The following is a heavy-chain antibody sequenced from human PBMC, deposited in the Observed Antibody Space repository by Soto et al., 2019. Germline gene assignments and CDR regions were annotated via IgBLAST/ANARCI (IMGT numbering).Heavy chain of an antibody. V-gene: IGHV4-34*01. CDR3: ARGFLWGAAAGTWRYYYYYGMDV. CDR1: GGRFSGYC. D-gene: IGHD6-13*01. Sequence: SETLCRTWAVYGGRFSGYCCSGARQPPGNRREWIGEINHSGSTNYNPSLKSRVNISVDTSKNQFSLKLSSVTAADTAVYYCARGFLWGAAAGTWRYYYYYGMDVWGQGTTVT. CDR2: INHSGST. J-gene: IGHJ6*02.